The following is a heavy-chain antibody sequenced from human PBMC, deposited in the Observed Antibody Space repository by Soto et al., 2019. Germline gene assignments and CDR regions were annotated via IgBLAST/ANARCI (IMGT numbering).Heavy chain of an antibody. D-gene: IGHD4-4*01. Sequence: PSETLSLTCTVSGGSISSYYWSWIRQPPGKGLEWIWYIYYSVSTNYNASLQRPVTIAVDTSKNQFSMKLSSVIAAATAVYYCAGSVTTGVRRWFDPWGTGTLVTVSS. J-gene: IGHJ5*02. V-gene: IGHV4-59*01. CDR2: IYYSVST. CDR3: AGSVTTGVRRWFDP. CDR1: GGSISSYY.